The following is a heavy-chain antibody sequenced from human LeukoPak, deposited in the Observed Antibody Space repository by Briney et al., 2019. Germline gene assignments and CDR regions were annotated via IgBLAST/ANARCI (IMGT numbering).Heavy chain of an antibody. J-gene: IGHJ4*02. CDR3: ARDGPGDKREGFDI. CDR2: IYQSGST. V-gene: IGHV4-39*07. D-gene: IGHD1-26*01. Sequence: PSETLSLTCTVSGGSISSSSYYWGWIRQPPGKGLEWIGYIYQSGSTDYTPSLKSRVTISLDRSKNQFSLKLNSVTAADTAVYFCARDGPGDKREGFDIWGQGILVTVS. CDR1: GGSISSSSYY.